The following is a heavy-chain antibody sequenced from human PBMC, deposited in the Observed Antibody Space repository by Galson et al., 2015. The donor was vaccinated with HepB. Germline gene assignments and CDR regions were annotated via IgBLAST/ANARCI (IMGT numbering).Heavy chain of an antibody. Sequence: SLRLSCAVSGLKFSDAWMSWVRQAPGKGLEWVGRIKSKRSGGTTDYAEPVKGRFSISRDDSRNTLYLQMNSLKTEDTAMYYCAHDGNFYNLIASWGQGTLVTVSS. CDR3: AHDGNFYNLIAS. CDR1: GLKFSDAW. D-gene: IGHD1-14*01. J-gene: IGHJ4*02. V-gene: IGHV3-15*01. CDR2: IKSKRSGGTT.